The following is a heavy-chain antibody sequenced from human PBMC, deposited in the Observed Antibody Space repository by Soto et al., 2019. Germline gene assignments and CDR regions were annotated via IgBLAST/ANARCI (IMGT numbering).Heavy chain of an antibody. CDR2: MNPHSGNT. CDR1: GYTFTSYD. D-gene: IGHD3-10*01. J-gene: IGHJ4*02. CDR3: ARERVRRGFVD. Sequence: QVQLVQSGAEVKKPGASVKVSCKASGYTFTSYDINWGRQATGQGLEWMGWMNPHSGNTGYAQKLQGGGTMTRNTSISTAYMELSSLRSEDTAGYYCARERVRRGFVDWGQGTLVTVSS. V-gene: IGHV1-8*01.